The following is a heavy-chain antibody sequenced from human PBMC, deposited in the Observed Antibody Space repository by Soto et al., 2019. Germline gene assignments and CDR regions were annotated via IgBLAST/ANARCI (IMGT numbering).Heavy chain of an antibody. J-gene: IGHJ6*02. D-gene: IGHD5-12*01. Sequence: SVKVSCKASVCSFSSYAISWVRQAPGQGLEWMGGIIPIFGTANYAQKFQGRVTITADESTSTAYMELSSLRSEDTAVYYCARGRYSGYDPHSNYGMDVWGQGTTVTVSS. V-gene: IGHV1-69*13. CDR1: VCSFSSYA. CDR3: ARGRYSGYDPHSNYGMDV. CDR2: IIPIFGTA.